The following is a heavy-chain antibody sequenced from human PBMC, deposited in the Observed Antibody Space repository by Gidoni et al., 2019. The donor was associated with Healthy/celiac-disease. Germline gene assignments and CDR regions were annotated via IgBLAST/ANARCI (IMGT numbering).Heavy chain of an antibody. CDR2: INHSGST. CDR1: GGSFSGYY. D-gene: IGHD2-2*01. Sequence: QVQLQQWGAGLLKPSETLSLTCAVYGGSFSGYYWSWIRQPPGKGLEWIGEINHSGSTHYNPSLKSRVTISVDTSKNQFSLKLSSVTAADTAVYYCARVGGGIVVVPAATEYNWFDTWGQGTLVTVSS. J-gene: IGHJ5*02. CDR3: ARVGGGIVVVPAATEYNWFDT. V-gene: IGHV4-34*01.